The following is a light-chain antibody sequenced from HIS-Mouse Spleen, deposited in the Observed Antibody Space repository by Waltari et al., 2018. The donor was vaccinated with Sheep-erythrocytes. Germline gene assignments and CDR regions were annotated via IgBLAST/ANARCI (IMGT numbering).Light chain of an antibody. CDR3: QQSYSTPPLT. CDR2: AAS. Sequence: DIQMTQSPSSLSASVGDRFTITCLASQSISSYLNWYQQKPGKAPKLLIYAASSLQSGVPSRFSGSGSGTDFTLTISSLQPEDFATYYCQQSYSTPPLTFGGGTKVEIK. J-gene: IGKJ4*01. CDR1: QSISSY. V-gene: IGKV1-39*01.